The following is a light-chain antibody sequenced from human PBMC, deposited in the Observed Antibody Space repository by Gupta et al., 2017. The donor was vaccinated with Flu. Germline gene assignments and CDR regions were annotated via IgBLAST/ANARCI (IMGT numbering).Light chain of an antibody. CDR2: EVT. CDR3: SSYADGGAFV. V-gene: IGLV2-23*02. CDR1: SSDVGDYNL. Sequence: SITISCTGASSDVGDYNLVSWYQQHPGKVPKLMIYEVTNRPSGVSNRFSGSKSGNAASLTISGLQAEDEADYYCSSYADGGAFVFGTGTKFTV. J-gene: IGLJ1*01.